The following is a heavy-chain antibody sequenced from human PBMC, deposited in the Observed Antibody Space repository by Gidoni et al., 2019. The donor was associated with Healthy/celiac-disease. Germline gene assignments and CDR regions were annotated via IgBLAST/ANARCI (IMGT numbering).Heavy chain of an antibody. D-gene: IGHD2-2*01. CDR1: GGSISSYY. Sequence: QVQLQESGPGLVKPSETLSLTCTVPGGSISSYYWSWIRQPPGKGLEWIGYIYYSGSTNYNPPLKSRVTISVDTSKNQFSLKLSSVTAADTAVYYCARDKGSTSRVDVWGKGTTVTVSS. CDR3: ARDKGSTSRVDV. J-gene: IGHJ6*04. CDR2: IYYSGST. V-gene: IGHV4-59*01.